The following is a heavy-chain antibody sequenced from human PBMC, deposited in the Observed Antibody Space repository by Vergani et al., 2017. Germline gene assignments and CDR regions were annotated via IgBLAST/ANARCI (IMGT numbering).Heavy chain of an antibody. Sequence: EVQLVESGGGLVKPGGSLRLSCAASGFTFQACAFHWVRQVSGRGLEWVSGIDRNYGVKNGNSFEGRFSISRDNAKKAVFLQMNNLKHEATALYFCVKDNDYATNGPFDLGGRGTLVTVSS. CDR1: GFTFQACA. CDR3: VKDNDYATNGPFDL. D-gene: IGHD3-16*01. CDR2: IDRNYGVK. V-gene: IGHV3-9*01. J-gene: IGHJ2*01.